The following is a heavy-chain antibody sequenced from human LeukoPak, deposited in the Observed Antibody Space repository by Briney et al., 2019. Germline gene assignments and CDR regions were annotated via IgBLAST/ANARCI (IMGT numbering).Heavy chain of an antibody. Sequence: PGGSLRLSCAASGFTFSSYSMNWVRQAPGKGLEWIGEINHSGSTNYNPSLKSRVTISVDTSKNQFSLKLSSVTAADTAVYYCARGLSPYCSGGSCYYYYYYYMDVWGKGTTVTVSS. CDR2: INHSGST. J-gene: IGHJ6*03. CDR1: GFTFSSYS. V-gene: IGHV4-34*01. CDR3: ARGLSPYCSGGSCYYYYYYYMDV. D-gene: IGHD2-15*01.